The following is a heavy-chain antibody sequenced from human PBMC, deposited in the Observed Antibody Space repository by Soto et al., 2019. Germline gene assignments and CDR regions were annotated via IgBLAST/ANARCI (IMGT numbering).Heavy chain of an antibody. D-gene: IGHD3-10*01. Sequence: SETLSLTCTVSGGSVSSGSYYWSWIRQPPGKGLEWIGYIYYSGSTNYNPSLKSRVTISVDTSKNQFSLKLSSVTAADTAVYYCARPFITMVRGVTRVHAFDIWGQGTMVTV. CDR2: IYYSGST. CDR1: GGSVSSGSYY. V-gene: IGHV4-61*01. CDR3: ARPFITMVRGVTRVHAFDI. J-gene: IGHJ3*02.